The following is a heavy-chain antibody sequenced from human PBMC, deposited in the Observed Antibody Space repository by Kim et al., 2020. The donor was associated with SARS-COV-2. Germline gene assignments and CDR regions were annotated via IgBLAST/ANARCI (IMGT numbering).Heavy chain of an antibody. Sequence: YNPSLKSRLSWSVDTSKNQFSLNLNSVTAADTAVYYCARDSSDGSGTYDFWGQGTLVTVSS. D-gene: IGHD3-10*01. V-gene: IGHV4-30-2*04. CDR3: ARDSSDGSGTYDF. J-gene: IGHJ4*02.